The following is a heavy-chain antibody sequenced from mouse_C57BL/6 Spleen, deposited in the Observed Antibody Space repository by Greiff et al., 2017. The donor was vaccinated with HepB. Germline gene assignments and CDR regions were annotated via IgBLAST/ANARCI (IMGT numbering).Heavy chain of an antibody. Sequence: EVQLQQSGPELVKPGASVKISCKASGYTFTDYYMNWVKQSHGKSLEWIGDINPNNGGTSYNQKLKGKATLTVDKSSSTAYMELRSLTSEDSAVYYCALSYYKALSFDYWGQGTTLTVSS. CDR2: INPNNGGT. CDR3: ALSYYKALSFDY. V-gene: IGHV1-26*01. D-gene: IGHD2-12*01. J-gene: IGHJ2*01. CDR1: GYTFTDYY.